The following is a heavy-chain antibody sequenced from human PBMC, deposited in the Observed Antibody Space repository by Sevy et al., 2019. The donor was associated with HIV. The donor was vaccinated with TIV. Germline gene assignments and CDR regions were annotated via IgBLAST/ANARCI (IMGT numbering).Heavy chain of an antibody. J-gene: IGHJ5*02. V-gene: IGHV3-48*03. D-gene: IGHD2-2*03. CDR3: ARDLMGIVVVPAATNWFDP. Sequence: GGSLRLSCAASGFTFSSYEMNWVRQAPGKGLEWVSYISSSGSTIYYADSVKGRFTISRDNAKNSLYLQMNSLRAEDTVVYYCARDLMGIVVVPAATNWFDPWGQGTLVTVSS. CDR2: ISSSGSTI. CDR1: GFTFSSYE.